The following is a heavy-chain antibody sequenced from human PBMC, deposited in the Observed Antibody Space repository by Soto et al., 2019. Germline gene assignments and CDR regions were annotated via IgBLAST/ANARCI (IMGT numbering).Heavy chain of an antibody. CDR2: IYHSGST. CDR1: GGSISSSSW. J-gene: IGHJ6*02. CDR3: ARGYYDILTGYYETYYYYYGMDV. Sequence: SETLSLTCAVSGGSISSSSWWSWVRQPPGKGLEWIGEIYHSGSTNYNPSLKSRVTISVDKYKNQFYLKLSSVTAADTAVYYCARGYYDILTGYYETYYYYYGMDVWGQGTTVT. D-gene: IGHD3-9*01. V-gene: IGHV4-4*02.